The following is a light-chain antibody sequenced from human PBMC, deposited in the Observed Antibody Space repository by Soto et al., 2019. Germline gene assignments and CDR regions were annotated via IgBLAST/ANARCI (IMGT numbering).Light chain of an antibody. CDR3: QQYGSSPLT. V-gene: IGKV3-20*01. CDR1: QSVSSN. Sequence: EIVMTQSPVTLSVSPGERVTLSCRASQSVSSNLAWYQQKPGQAPRLLISGASSRAIGIPDRFSGSGSGTDFTLTISRLDPEDSAVYYCQQYGSSPLTFGQGTKVDIK. CDR2: GAS. J-gene: IGKJ1*01.